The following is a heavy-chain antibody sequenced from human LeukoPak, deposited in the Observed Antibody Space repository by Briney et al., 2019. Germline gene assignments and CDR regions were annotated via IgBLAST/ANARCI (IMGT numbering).Heavy chain of an antibody. V-gene: IGHV4-4*07. Sequence: SETLSLTCTVSGGSISSYYWSWIRQPAGKGLEWIGRIYTSGSTNYNPSLKSRVTMSVDTSKNQFSLKLSSVTAADTAVYYCARARAYYGSGSYCDYWGQGTLVTVSS. D-gene: IGHD3-10*01. CDR3: ARARAYYGSGSYCDY. J-gene: IGHJ4*02. CDR1: GGSISSYY. CDR2: IYTSGST.